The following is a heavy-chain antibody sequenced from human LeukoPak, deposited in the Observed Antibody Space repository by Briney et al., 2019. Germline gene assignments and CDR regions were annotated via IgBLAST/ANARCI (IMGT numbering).Heavy chain of an antibody. Sequence: SVKVSCKASGYTFTGYYMHWVRQAPGQGLEWMGRIIPILGIANYAQKFQGRVTITADKSTSTAYMELSSLRSEDTAVYYCARGISRFGESHLDYWGQGTLVTVSS. V-gene: IGHV1-69*04. CDR1: GYTFTGYY. J-gene: IGHJ4*02. CDR2: IIPILGIA. D-gene: IGHD3-10*01. CDR3: ARGISRFGESHLDY.